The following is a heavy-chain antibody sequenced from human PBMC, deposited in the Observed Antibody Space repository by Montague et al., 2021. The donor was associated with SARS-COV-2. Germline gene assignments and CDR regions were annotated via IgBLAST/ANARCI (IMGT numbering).Heavy chain of an antibody. CDR2: IKQDGSEK. CDR3: ARVPSSSWYFEY. V-gene: IGHV3-7*01. J-gene: IGHJ4*02. CDR1: GFTFSSFN. Sequence: SLRLSWAASGFTFSSFNMNWVRQAPGKGLEWVANIKQDGSEKYYVDSVKGRFTISRDNAKHSLYLQMSSLRAEDTAVYYCARVPSSSWYFEYWGQGTLVTVSS. D-gene: IGHD6-13*01.